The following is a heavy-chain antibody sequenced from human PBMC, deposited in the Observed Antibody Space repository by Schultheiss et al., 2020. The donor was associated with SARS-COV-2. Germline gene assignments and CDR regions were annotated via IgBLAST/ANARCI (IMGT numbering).Heavy chain of an antibody. Sequence: GESLKISCAASGFTFSSYWMSWVRQAPGKGLEWVANIKQDGSEKYYVDSVKGRFTISRDNAKNSLYLQMNSLRAEDTAVYYCARDVYSSSWYSGYYGMDVWGQGTTVTVSS. D-gene: IGHD6-13*01. CDR2: IKQDGSEK. CDR1: GFTFSSYW. J-gene: IGHJ6*02. CDR3: ARDVYSSSWYSGYYGMDV. V-gene: IGHV3-7*01.